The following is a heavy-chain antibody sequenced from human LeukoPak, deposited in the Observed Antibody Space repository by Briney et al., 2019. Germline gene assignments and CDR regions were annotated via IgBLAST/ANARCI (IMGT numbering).Heavy chain of an antibody. D-gene: IGHD4-17*01. CDR3: ARDPNGDYIGTFDM. J-gene: IGHJ3*02. CDR1: GFTFSSYA. V-gene: IGHV3-30*02. CDR2: IRYDGSNK. Sequence: GGSLRLSCAASGFTFSSYAMSWVRQAPGKGLEWVAFIRYDGSNKYYADSVKGRFAISRDNSKNTLYLQMNSLRVEDTAVYFCARDPNGDYIGTFDMWGRGTMVSVSS.